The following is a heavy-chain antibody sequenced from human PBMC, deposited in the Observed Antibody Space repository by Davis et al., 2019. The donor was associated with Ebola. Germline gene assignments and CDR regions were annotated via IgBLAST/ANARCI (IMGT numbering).Heavy chain of an antibody. CDR1: GYTFTSYG. J-gene: IGHJ5*02. D-gene: IGHD3-22*01. CDR3: ARVGWNYYDSSGYRGGGWFDP. V-gene: IGHV1-18*01. Sequence: AASVKVSCKASGYTFTSYGISWVRQAPGQGLEWMGWISAYNGNTNYAQKLQGRVTMTTDTSTSTAYMELRSLRSDDTAVYYCARVGWNYYDSSGYRGGGWFDPWGQGTLVTVSS. CDR2: ISAYNGNT.